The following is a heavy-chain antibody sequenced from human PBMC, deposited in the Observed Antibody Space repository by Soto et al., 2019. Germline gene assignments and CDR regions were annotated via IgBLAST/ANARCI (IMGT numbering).Heavy chain of an antibody. CDR3: AKKFDSASPSFDY. CDR1: GFTVSSNY. V-gene: IGHV3-53*01. CDR2: VYSGGST. J-gene: IGHJ4*02. D-gene: IGHD3-22*01. Sequence: EVQLVESGGGLIQPGGSLRLSCAASGFTVSSNYMSWVRQAPGKGLEWVSVVYSGGSTYYADSVKGRFTISRDNSKNTLYLQMNSLRAEDTAVYYCAKKFDSASPSFDYWGQGTLVTVSS.